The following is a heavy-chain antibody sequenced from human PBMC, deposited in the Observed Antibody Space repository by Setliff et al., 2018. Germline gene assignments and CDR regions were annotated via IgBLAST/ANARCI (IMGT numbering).Heavy chain of an antibody. CDR1: GGSISSSSYY. J-gene: IGHJ6*02. CDR3: ARGAGYSSRWYIYYYGMDV. CDR2: IYYSGST. D-gene: IGHD6-13*01. V-gene: IGHV4-39*07. Sequence: KPSETLSLTCTVSGGSISSSSYYWGWIRQPPGKGLEWIGSIYYSGSTNYNPSLKSRVTISVDTPKNQFSLKLSSVTAADTAVYYCARGAGYSSRWYIYYYGMDVWGQGTTVTVSS.